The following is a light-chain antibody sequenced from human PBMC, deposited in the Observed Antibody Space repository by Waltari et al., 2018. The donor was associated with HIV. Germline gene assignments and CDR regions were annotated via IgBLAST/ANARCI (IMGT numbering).Light chain of an antibody. CDR2: EIT. CDR3: SSSAGGDTLV. Sequence: QSALTQPPSASGFPGQSVTISCTGTSSDVGSPNYVAWYQQYPGKAPKLLIYEITKRPSGFPDRFAGARPCNTASLTVSGLQAEDEADYYCSSSAGGDTLVFGGGTKLTVL. J-gene: IGLJ3*02. CDR1: SSDVGSPNY. V-gene: IGLV2-8*01.